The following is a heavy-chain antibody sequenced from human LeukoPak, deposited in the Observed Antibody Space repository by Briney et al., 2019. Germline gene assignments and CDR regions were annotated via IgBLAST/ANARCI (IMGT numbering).Heavy chain of an antibody. J-gene: IGHJ6*02. D-gene: IGHD3-10*01. Sequence: GGSLRLSCAASGFTFSSYAMHWVRQAPGKGLEWGAVISYDGSNKYYADSVKGRFTISRDNSKNTLYLQMNSLRAEDTAVYYCARDLPYYGSGTDGVDVWGQGTTVTVSS. CDR2: ISYDGSNK. CDR1: GFTFSSYA. V-gene: IGHV3-30*04. CDR3: ARDLPYYGSGTDGVDV.